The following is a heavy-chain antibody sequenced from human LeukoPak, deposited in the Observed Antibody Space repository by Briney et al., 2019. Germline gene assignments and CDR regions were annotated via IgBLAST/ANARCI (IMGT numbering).Heavy chain of an antibody. CDR1: GGSISGYY. CDR3: ARSVVTLYWYFDL. Sequence: SETLSLTCTVSGGSISGYYYNWIRHPPGKGLEWIGYIYYSGSTNYNPSLKSRVTISLDMSKNQFSLKLSSVTTADTAVYYCARSVVTLYWYFDLWGRGTLVTVSS. CDR2: IYYSGST. J-gene: IGHJ2*01. V-gene: IGHV4-59*01. D-gene: IGHD4-23*01.